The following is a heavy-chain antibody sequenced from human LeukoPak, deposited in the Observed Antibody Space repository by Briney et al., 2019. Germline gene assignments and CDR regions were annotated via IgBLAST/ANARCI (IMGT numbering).Heavy chain of an antibody. D-gene: IGHD6-13*01. CDR2: ISAYNGNT. Sequence: GASVKVSCKASGYTFTSYGISWVRQAPGQGLEWMGWISAYNGNTNYAQKLQGRVTMTTDTSTSTAYMELRSLRSDDTAVYYCARDVSSSWYRPGYFQHWGQGTLVTVSS. J-gene: IGHJ1*01. CDR3: ARDVSSSWYRPGYFQH. CDR1: GYTFTSYG. V-gene: IGHV1-18*01.